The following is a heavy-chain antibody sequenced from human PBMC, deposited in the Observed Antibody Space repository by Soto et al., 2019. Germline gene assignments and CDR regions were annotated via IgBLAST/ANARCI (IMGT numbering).Heavy chain of an antibody. Sequence: GALRLSCAASGFTFSSYAMSWARQAPGKGLEWVSAISGSGGSTYYADSVKGRFTISRDNSKNTLYLQMNSLRAEDTAVYYCAKVNYYDSSGYYTGSDAFDIRGQGTMLTVSS. CDR3: AKVNYYDSSGYYTGSDAFDI. V-gene: IGHV3-23*01. D-gene: IGHD3-22*01. CDR2: ISGSGGST. J-gene: IGHJ3*02. CDR1: GFTFSSYA.